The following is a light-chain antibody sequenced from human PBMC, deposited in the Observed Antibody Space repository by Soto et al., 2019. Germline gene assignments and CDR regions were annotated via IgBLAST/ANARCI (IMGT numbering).Light chain of an antibody. V-gene: IGLV1-40*01. Sequence: QSVLTQPPSASGTPGQRVTIACSGSRSNIGSNSVTWYQQLPGTAPKLLIYGNSNRPSGVPDRFSASKSGTSASLAITGLQAEDEADYYCQSHDSSLSGYVFGTGTKVTVL. J-gene: IGLJ1*01. CDR1: RSNIGSNS. CDR2: GNS. CDR3: QSHDSSLSGYV.